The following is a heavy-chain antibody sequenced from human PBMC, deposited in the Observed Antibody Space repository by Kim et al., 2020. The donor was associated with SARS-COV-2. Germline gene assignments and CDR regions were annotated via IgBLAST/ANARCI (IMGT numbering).Heavy chain of an antibody. CDR2: ISAYNGNT. D-gene: IGHD3-10*01. CDR3: ARDRGVRGDYYYYGMDV. J-gene: IGHJ6*02. CDR1: GYTFTSYG. V-gene: IGHV1-18*01. Sequence: ASVKVSCKASGYTFTSYGISWVRQAPGQGLEWMGWISAYNGNTNYAQKLQGRVTMTTDTSTSTAYMELRSLRSDDTAVYYCARDRGVRGDYYYYGMDVWGQGTTVTVSS.